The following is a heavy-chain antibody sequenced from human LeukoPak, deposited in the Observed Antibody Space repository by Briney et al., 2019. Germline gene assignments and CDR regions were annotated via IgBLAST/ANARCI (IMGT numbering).Heavy chain of an antibody. Sequence: PGGSLRLSCAVSRFTFNRTWMNWVSPAQEKGMEWVANLDPSGSQKRYVDSVKGRFIISKDNPGASLYLDMYGLRAEDTAIYYCAIWTSGNYWGQGTLVTVSS. CDR3: AIWTSGNY. V-gene: IGHV3-7*01. D-gene: IGHD1-1*01. CDR2: LDPSGSQK. J-gene: IGHJ4*02. CDR1: RFTFNRTW.